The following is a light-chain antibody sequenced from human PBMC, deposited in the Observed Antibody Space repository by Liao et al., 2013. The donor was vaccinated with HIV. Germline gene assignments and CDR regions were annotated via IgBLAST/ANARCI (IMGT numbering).Light chain of an antibody. Sequence: SYVLTQPPSVSVSPGQTASITCSGDELGDKNACWYQQKSGQSPVLVIYQDNIRPSGIPERFSGSNSGNTATLTISGTQAMDEADYYCQAWDSRTAGVFGTGTKVTVL. CDR2: QDN. V-gene: IGLV3-1*01. J-gene: IGLJ1*01. CDR3: QAWDSRTAGV. CDR1: ELGDKN.